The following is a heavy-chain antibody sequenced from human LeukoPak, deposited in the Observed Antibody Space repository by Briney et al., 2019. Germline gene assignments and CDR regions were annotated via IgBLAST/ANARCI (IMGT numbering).Heavy chain of an antibody. CDR2: IDGSSSRI. V-gene: IGHV3-11*01. CDR3: ASRVAFDI. Sequence: GGSLRLSCAASGFTFSDYYMSWIRQAPGKGLEWVSYIDGSSSRINYADSVKGRFTIPRDNAKNSLFLQMNSLTVEDTAVYYCASRVAFDIWGLGTMVTVSS. D-gene: IGHD3-3*01. J-gene: IGHJ3*02. CDR1: GFTFSDYY.